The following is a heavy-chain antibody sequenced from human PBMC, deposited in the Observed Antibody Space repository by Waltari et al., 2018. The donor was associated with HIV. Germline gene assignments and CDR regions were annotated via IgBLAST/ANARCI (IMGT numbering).Heavy chain of an antibody. CDR2: MSGSGGSK. CDR1: GFTSSSYA. Sequence: EVQLLESGGGLVQPGGSLRLSCAASGFTSSSYAMSWVRRAPGEGLKWVAVMSGSGGSKYNGESEKGRVTISRDNSKNTLYLQMNSLRAEDTAVYYCAKDGGIVVVPAVQFFDYWGQGTLVTVSS. J-gene: IGHJ4*02. D-gene: IGHD2-2*01. V-gene: IGHV3-23*01. CDR3: AKDGGIVVVPAVQFFDY.